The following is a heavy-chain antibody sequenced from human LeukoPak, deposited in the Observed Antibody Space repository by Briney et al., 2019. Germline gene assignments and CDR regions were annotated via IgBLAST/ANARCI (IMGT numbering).Heavy chain of an antibody. CDR3: ARGRTYYYGSGSLDY. Sequence: GGSLRLSCSASGFTFSSYAMHWVRQAPGKGLEYVSGISSNGGRTDYADSVKGRFTISRDNSKNTLYLQMNSLRAEDTAVYYCARGRTYYYGSGSLDYWGQGTLVTVSS. D-gene: IGHD3-10*01. CDR2: ISSNGGRT. V-gene: IGHV3-64*04. J-gene: IGHJ4*02. CDR1: GFTFSSYA.